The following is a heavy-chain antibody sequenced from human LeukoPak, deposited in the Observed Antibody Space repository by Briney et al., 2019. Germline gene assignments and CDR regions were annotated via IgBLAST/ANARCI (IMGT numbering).Heavy chain of an antibody. V-gene: IGHV3-64*02. D-gene: IGHD1-26*01. Sequence: GGSLRLSCAASGFTFSSYSVHWVRQAPGKGLEYVSAISSNGGRTYYADSVKGRFTISRDNSKNTLYLQMASLRAEDMSVYYCARVGDVDYFDYWGQGALVTVSS. CDR1: GFTFSSYS. CDR2: ISSNGGRT. J-gene: IGHJ4*02. CDR3: ARVGDVDYFDY.